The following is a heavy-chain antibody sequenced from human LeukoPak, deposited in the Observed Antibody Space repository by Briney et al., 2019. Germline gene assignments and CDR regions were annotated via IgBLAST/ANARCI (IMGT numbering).Heavy chain of an antibody. Sequence: PSETLSLTCTVSGGSISSQYWSWIRQAPGKGLEWIGYIFYSGSTNYNPSLKSRVTISVDTSKNQFSLRLSSVTAADTAVYYCARIYSGTYYGMDVWGQGTTVTVSS. CDR2: IFYSGST. CDR1: GGSISSQY. V-gene: IGHV4-59*11. D-gene: IGHD1-26*01. J-gene: IGHJ6*02. CDR3: ARIYSGTYYGMDV.